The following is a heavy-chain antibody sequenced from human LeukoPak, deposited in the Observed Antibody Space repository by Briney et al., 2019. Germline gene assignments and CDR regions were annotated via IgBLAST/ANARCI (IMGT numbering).Heavy chain of an antibody. J-gene: IGHJ4*02. V-gene: IGHV1-8*02. CDR2: VNADAGTT. Sequence: ASVKVSCKTSGYSFTNYDINWLRQATGQGPEWMGWVNADAGTTGYAQKFQGRVTMTRDTSRSTAYMELRSLTSEDTAVYYCARVWGPTLIHYFDYWGQGTLVTVSS. D-gene: IGHD3-16*01. CDR3: ARVWGPTLIHYFDY. CDR1: GYSFTNYD.